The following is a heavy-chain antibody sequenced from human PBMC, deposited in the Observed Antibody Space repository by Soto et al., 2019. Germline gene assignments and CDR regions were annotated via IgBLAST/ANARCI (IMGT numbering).Heavy chain of an antibody. D-gene: IGHD6-13*01. CDR2: ISYDGSNK. CDR3: ARDGVIAAAVPNWFDP. Sequence: GGSLRLSCAASGFTFSSYAMHWVRQAPGKGLEWVAVISYDGSNKYYADSVKGRFTISRDNSKNTLYLQMNSLRAEDTAVYYCARDGVIAAAVPNWFDPWGQGTLVTVSS. V-gene: IGHV3-30-3*01. J-gene: IGHJ5*02. CDR1: GFTFSSYA.